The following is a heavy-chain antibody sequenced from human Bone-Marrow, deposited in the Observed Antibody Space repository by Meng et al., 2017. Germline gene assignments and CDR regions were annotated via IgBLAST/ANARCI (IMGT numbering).Heavy chain of an antibody. J-gene: IGHJ4*02. D-gene: IGHD6-19*01. CDR3: AASPGWWRIDS. CDR2: FHHSGTT. Sequence: QAPLRESGPGLVKPSGPRSLTCGVSGASVSSGYWWTWVRQPPGKGLEWIGEFHHSGTTNYNPSLRSRVTISVDTSKNQFSLRLTSVTAADTAVYYCAASPGWWRIDSWGQGTLVTVSS. CDR1: GASVSSGYW. V-gene: IGHV4-4*02.